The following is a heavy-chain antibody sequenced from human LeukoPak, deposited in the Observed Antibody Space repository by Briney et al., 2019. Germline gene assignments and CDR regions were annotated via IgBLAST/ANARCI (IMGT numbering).Heavy chain of an antibody. V-gene: IGHV4-34*01. J-gene: IGHJ4*02. D-gene: IGHD3-22*01. CDR1: GGSFSGYY. CDR2: INHSGST. CDR3: ARGLYYDSSGYYYESGYYFDY. Sequence: SETLSLTCAVYGGSFSGYYWSWIRQPPGQGLEWIGEINHSGSTNYHPSLKSRVTISVDTSTNQFSLKLSYVTAADTAVYYCARGLYYDSSGYYYESGYYFDYWGQGTLVTVSS.